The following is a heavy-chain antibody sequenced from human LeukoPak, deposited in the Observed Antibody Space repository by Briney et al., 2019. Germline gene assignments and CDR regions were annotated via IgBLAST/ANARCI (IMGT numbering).Heavy chain of an antibody. CDR2: IHYSGST. Sequence: SETLSLTCTVSGGSISSYYWSWIRQPPGKGLEWIGYIHYSGSTNYNPSLKSRVTISVDTSKNQFSLKLSSVTAADTAVYYCARGYGSGSYYYYYYYYMDVWGKGTTVTISS. D-gene: IGHD3-10*01. CDR3: ARGYGSGSYYYYYYYYMDV. V-gene: IGHV4-59*01. CDR1: GGSISSYY. J-gene: IGHJ6*03.